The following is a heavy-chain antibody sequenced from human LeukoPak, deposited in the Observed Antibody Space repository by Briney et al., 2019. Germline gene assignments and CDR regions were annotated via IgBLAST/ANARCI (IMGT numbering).Heavy chain of an antibody. CDR1: GFTFSSYA. CDR3: AREAAAAGTNDAFDI. V-gene: IGHV3-30-3*01. D-gene: IGHD6-13*01. J-gene: IGHJ3*02. CDR2: ISYDGSNK. Sequence: GGSLRLSCAASGFTFSSYAMHWVRQAPGKGLEWVAVISYDGSNKYYADSVKGRFTISRDNSKNTLYLQMNSLRAEDTAVYYCAREAAAAGTNDAFDIWGQGTMVTVSS.